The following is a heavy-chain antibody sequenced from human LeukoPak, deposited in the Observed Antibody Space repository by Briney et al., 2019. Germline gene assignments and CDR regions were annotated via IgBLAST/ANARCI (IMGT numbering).Heavy chain of an antibody. CDR2: IYYSGST. V-gene: IGHV4-39*01. CDR3: ARLNSYRWFDP. CDR1: GGSISSSSYY. Sequence: PSETLSFTCTVPGGSISSSSYYWGWIRQPPGKGLEWIGSIYYSGSTYYNPSLKSRVTISVDTSKNQFSLKLSSVTAADTAVYYCARLNSYRWFDPWGQGTLVTVSS. D-gene: IGHD5-18*01. J-gene: IGHJ5*02.